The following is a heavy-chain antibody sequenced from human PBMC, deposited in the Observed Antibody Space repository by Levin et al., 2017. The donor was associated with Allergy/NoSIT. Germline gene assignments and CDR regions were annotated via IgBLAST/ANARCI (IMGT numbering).Heavy chain of an antibody. V-gene: IGHV3-23*01. CDR3: AKGVSSGSPYRAFDM. CDR1: GFTFTSYT. CDR2: LRYSGDTT. D-gene: IGHD1-26*01. J-gene: IGHJ3*02. Sequence: ETLSLTCAASGFTFTSYTMTWVRQAPGRGLEWVSTLRYSGDTTHYADSVKGRFIISRDGSRDTLFLQMNSLRPEDTAVYYCAKGVSSGSPYRAFDMWGQGTMVTVSS.